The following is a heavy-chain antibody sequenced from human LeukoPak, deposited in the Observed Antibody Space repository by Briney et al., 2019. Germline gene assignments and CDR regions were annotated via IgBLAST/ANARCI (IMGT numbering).Heavy chain of an antibody. CDR2: INPNSDVT. Sequence: ASVKVSCKASGYTFTGYYMHWVRQAPGQGLEWMGWINPNSDVTNYAQKFQGRVTMTRDTSISTAYMELSSLRSDDTAVYYCAREYYYESSDYYVVLSGAFDIWGQGTMVTVSS. CDR1: GYTFTGYY. J-gene: IGHJ3*02. D-gene: IGHD3-22*01. V-gene: IGHV1-2*02. CDR3: AREYYYESSDYYVVLSGAFDI.